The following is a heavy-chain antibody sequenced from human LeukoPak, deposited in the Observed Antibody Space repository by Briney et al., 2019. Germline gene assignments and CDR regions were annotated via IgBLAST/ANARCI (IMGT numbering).Heavy chain of an antibody. D-gene: IGHD3-3*01. J-gene: IGHJ1*01. CDR1: GGSISSSSYY. CDR2: IYYSGST. V-gene: IGHV4-39*01. Sequence: SETLSLTCTVSGGSISSSSYYWGWIRQPPGKGLEWIGSIYYSGSTYYNPSLKSRVTISVDTSKNQFSLKLSSVTAADTAVYYCARHLATTIFGVVTPPEYFQHWGQGTLVTVSS. CDR3: ARHLATTIFGVVTPPEYFQH.